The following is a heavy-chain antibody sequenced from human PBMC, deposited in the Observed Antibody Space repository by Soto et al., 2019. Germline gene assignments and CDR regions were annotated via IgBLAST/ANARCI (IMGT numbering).Heavy chain of an antibody. CDR1: VFSVTNSSYY. V-gene: IGHV4-39*01. D-gene: IGHD1-20*01. CDR3: VRNPTTVITQDYFDY. Sequence: PSWTXSLTCTVSVFSVTNSSYYLCWIRQSPGNGLEWIGSVYYRGRSYSKSSVKSLVTIYVDTSKNQFSLNLNSVTASDTAVYFCVRNPTTVITQDYFDYSGTGAMVTV. J-gene: IGHJ4*02. CDR2: VYYRGRS.